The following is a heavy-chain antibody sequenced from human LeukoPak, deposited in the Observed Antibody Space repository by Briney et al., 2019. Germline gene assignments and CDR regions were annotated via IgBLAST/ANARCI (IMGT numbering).Heavy chain of an antibody. Sequence: ASVKVSCKASGYTFTSYGISWVRQAPGQGLEWMGWISTYNDNTKYAQNLQGRVTMTTDTSTSTAYMELRSLRSDDTAVYYCAREHGGEFNYWGQGTLVTVSS. J-gene: IGHJ4*02. D-gene: IGHD2-21*01. CDR2: ISTYNDNT. CDR3: AREHGGEFNY. V-gene: IGHV1-18*01. CDR1: GYTFTSYG.